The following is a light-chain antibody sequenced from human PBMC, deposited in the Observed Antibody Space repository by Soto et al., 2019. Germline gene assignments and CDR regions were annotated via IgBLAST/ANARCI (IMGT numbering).Light chain of an antibody. CDR1: QSVSSY. V-gene: IGKV3-11*01. CDR2: DAS. Sequence: ELALTRPPANLSFSPGERATLSCRASQSVSSYLACYQQKPGQAPRLLIYDASNRATGIPARFSGSGSGTDFTLTISSLEPEDFAVYYCQQRSNWPRTFGQGTKVDIK. J-gene: IGKJ1*01. CDR3: QQRSNWPRT.